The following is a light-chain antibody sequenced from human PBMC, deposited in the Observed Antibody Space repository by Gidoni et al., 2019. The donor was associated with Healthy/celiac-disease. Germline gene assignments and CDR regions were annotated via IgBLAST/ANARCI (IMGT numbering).Light chain of an antibody. CDR2: WAS. J-gene: IGKJ2*01. Sequence: IIMTQSPDSLPVSLGGRATINGKSSQFVLYSSNNKNYLAWYQQKPGQPPKLLIYWASTRESGVPDRFSGSGSGTDFTLTISSLQAEDVAVYYCQQYYSTPYTFGQGTKLEIK. CDR1: QFVLYSSNNKNY. CDR3: QQYYSTPYT. V-gene: IGKV4-1*01.